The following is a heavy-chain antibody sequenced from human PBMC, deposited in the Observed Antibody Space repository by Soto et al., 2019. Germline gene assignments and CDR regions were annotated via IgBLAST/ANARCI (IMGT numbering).Heavy chain of an antibody. D-gene: IGHD3-10*01. CDR2: IYYSGST. CDR1: GGSISSYY. Sequence: SATLSLTCTVSGGSISSYYWSWIRQPPGKGLEWIGYIYYSGSTNYNPSLKSRVTISVDTSKNQFSLKLSSVTAADTAVYYCARFFGFGELFDYWGQGTLVTVSS. CDR3: ARFFGFGELFDY. V-gene: IGHV4-59*01. J-gene: IGHJ4*02.